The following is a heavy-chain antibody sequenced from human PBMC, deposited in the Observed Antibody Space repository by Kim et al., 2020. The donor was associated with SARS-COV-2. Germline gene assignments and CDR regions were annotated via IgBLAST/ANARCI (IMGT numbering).Heavy chain of an antibody. CDR2: IWFDGSRA. Sequence: GGSLRLSCAASGFSFSAFGMHWVRQAPGKGLQWVAFIWFDGSRALYADSVKGRFTISRDSSRNTLYLQMNSLRVEDAGVYFCVRGQSVSVIRRTIVGDYYGVDVWGPGTTVTVS. J-gene: IGHJ6*02. D-gene: IGHD1-1*01. V-gene: IGHV3-33*01. CDR3: VRGQSVSVIRRTIVGDYYGVDV. CDR1: GFSFSAFG.